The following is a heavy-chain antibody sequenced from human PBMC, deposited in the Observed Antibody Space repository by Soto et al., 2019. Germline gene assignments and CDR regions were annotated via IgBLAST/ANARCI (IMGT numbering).Heavy chain of an antibody. V-gene: IGHV4-4*02. J-gene: IGHJ5*02. D-gene: IGHD2-8*01. CDR3: ARIGACTRPGCIVRWFAP. CDR2: TSHDGVT. CDR1: RVSSVDVDG. Sequence: SETLCLPWAVARVSSVDVDGCSWVRKPPGKGLEWIGETSHDGVTNYNPSLEGRVTISIDKSKNQFYLDLNSVTAADTAMYYCARIGACTRPGCIVRWFAPRGPGTLVTVSS.